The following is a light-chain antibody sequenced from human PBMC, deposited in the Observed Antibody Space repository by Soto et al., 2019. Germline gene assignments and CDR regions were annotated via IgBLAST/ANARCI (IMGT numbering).Light chain of an antibody. J-gene: IGKJ1*01. CDR2: KAS. CDR3: QQYNSYRT. Sequence: DIQMTQSPSTLSASVGDRVTITCRASQSISSWLAWYQQKPGKAPKLLIYKASSLESGVPSRFSGSGSGTEFTLTISSLQPDDFATYYCQQYNSYRTFGQGTKVXX. CDR1: QSISSW. V-gene: IGKV1-5*03.